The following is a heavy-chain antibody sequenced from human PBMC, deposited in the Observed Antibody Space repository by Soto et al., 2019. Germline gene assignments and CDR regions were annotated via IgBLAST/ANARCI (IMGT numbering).Heavy chain of an antibody. V-gene: IGHV3-23*01. CDR2: ISGSGGST. CDR3: AKDNAVMTLPGWFDP. D-gene: IGHD2-2*01. CDR1: GFTFSSYA. Sequence: GGSLRLSCGASGFTFSSYAMSWVRQAPGKGLEWVSAISGSGGSTYYADSVKGRFTISRDNSKNTLYLQMNSLRAEDTAVYYCAKDNAVMTLPGWFDPWGQGTLVTVSS. J-gene: IGHJ5*02.